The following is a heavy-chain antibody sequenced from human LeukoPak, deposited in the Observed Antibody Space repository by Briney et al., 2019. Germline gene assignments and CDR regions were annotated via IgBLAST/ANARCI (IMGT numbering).Heavy chain of an antibody. J-gene: IGHJ4*02. CDR3: ARDLGWGPFLPGWCDY. V-gene: IGHV3-21*01. D-gene: IGHD2-8*01. Sequence: GGSLRLSCAASGFTFSIYSMNWVRQAPGKGLEWVSSIISSSSYIYYTDSVKGRLQIFRDNDKKSLYLQMNRLRVEDTAVYYCARDLGWGPFLPGWCDYWGRGTLVSVSS. CDR2: IISSSSYI. CDR1: GFTFSIYS.